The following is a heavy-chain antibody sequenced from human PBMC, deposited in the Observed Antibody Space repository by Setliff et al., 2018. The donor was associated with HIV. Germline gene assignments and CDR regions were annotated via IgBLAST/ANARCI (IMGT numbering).Heavy chain of an antibody. CDR3: ARLGRAIDDGGSSLRLDF. D-gene: IGHD2-21*01. J-gene: IGHJ4*02. CDR2: ISSSGTT. V-gene: IGHV4-59*08. CDR1: DDSFTNYD. Sequence: SETLSLTCVVSDDSFTNYDWTWIRQSPGKALEWIGYISSSGTTNYNPSLRSRVTISIDTSNTRFSLWLRSATAADTATYFCARLGRAIDDGGSSLRLDFWGQGMLVTVSS.